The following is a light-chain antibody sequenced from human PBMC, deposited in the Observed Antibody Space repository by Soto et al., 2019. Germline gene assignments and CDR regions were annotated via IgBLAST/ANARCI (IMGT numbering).Light chain of an antibody. CDR2: EVS. CDR3: SSYTSSSTPV. J-gene: IGLJ1*01. V-gene: IGLV2-14*01. Sequence: QSALTQPASVSGSPGQSITISCTVTTSDVGGYNYVSWYQQHPGKAPKLMIYEVSNRPSGVSNRFSGSKSGNTASLTISGLQAEDEGDYYCSSYTSSSTPVFGTGTKVTVL. CDR1: TSDVGGYNY.